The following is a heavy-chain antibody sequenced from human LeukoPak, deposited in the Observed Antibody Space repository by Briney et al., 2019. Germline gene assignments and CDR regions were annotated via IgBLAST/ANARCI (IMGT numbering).Heavy chain of an antibody. V-gene: IGHV4-61*02. J-gene: IGHJ6*03. CDR3: ARDAHNKVGVDYYYYMDV. D-gene: IGHD3-3*01. Sequence: SETLSLTCTVSTVSISSGSYDWSWLRHPAGKGLEWIARIYTSESTNYNPSLKSRVTRSVDTSKNQLSRKLSSVTAADTAVYYCARDAHNKVGVDYYYYMDVWGKGTTVTISS. CDR1: TVSISSGSYD. CDR2: IYTSEST.